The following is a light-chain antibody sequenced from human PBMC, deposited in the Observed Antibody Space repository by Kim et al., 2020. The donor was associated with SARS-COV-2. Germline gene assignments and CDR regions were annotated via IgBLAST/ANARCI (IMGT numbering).Light chain of an antibody. J-gene: IGLJ3*02. CDR2: LNSDGSH. CDR1: SGHSKYA. CDR3: QTWGTGIWV. V-gene: IGLV4-69*01. Sequence: ASVKLTCTPSSGHSKYAIAWHQQQPQKGPRYLMKLNSDGSHNKGDGIPDRFSGSSSGAERYLIISSLQSEDEADYYCQTWGTGIWVFGGGTQLTVL.